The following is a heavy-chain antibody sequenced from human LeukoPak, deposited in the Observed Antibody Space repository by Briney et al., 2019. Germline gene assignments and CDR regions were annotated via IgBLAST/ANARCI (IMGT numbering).Heavy chain of an antibody. D-gene: IGHD1-14*01. J-gene: IGHJ3*02. CDR3: AASARTRDAFDI. Sequence: PGGSLRLSCAASGFTFSDYYMNWIRQAPGKGLECLSYINTSGGTIYYADSVKGRLTISRDNAKNPVYLQMNSLSADDTAVYYCAASARTRDAFDIWGQGTMVTVSS. CDR2: INTSGGTI. V-gene: IGHV3-11*01. CDR1: GFTFSDYY.